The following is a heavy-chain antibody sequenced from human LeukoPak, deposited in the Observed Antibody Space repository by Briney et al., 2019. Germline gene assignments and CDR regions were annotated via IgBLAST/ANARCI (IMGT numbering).Heavy chain of an antibody. CDR1: GGSISSYY. Sequence: PSETLSLTCTVSGGSISSYYWNWIRQPPGKGLEWIGYIHYSGSTKYDPSLKSRVTISVDMSKNQFSLKLSSVTAADTAVYYCARVTTVTTYYYYYMDVWGKGTTVTVSS. J-gene: IGHJ6*03. V-gene: IGHV4-59*01. CDR2: IHYSGST. D-gene: IGHD4-11*01. CDR3: ARVTTVTTYYYYYMDV.